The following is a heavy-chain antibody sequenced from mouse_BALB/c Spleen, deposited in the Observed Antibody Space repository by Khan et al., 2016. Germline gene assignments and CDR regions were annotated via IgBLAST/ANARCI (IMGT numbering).Heavy chain of an antibody. CDR1: GYSITSGYY. J-gene: IGHJ3*01. V-gene: IGHV3-6*02. D-gene: IGHD2-1*01. Sequence: EVQLQESGPCLVKPSQSLSLTCSVTGYSITSGYYWNWIRQFPGNKLEWMGYISYDGSNNYNPSLKNRISITRDTSKNQFFLKLNSVTTEDTARYYCATYGIYDGFAYWGQGTLVTVSA. CDR2: ISYDGSN. CDR3: ATYGIYDGFAY.